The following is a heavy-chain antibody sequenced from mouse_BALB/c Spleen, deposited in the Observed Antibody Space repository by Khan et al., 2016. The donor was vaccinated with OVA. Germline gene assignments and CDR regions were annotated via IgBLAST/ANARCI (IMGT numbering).Heavy chain of an antibody. CDR1: GYSFTTYY. V-gene: IGHV1S135*01. CDR2: IDPFSGDT. Sequence: LQQSGPELMKPGTSVKISCKASGYSFTTYYIHWVMQSHGKSLEWIGYIDPFSGDTTSNQKFKGKATLTVDKSSSTAYIHLSNLTSEDSAIYYCTPPCFVAWFTYGGQGTLVTVSA. J-gene: IGHJ3*01. CDR3: TPPCFVAWFTY.